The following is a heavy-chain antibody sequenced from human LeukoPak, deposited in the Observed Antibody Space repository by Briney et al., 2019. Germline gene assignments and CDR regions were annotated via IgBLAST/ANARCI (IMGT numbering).Heavy chain of an antibody. CDR1: GYTFTGYY. D-gene: IGHD4-17*01. CDR3: ARVRASSFDYGDYAY. V-gene: IGHV1-2*02. Sequence: ASVKVSCKASGYTFTGYYMHWVRQAPGQGLEWMGWINPNSGGTNYAQKFQGRVTMTRDTSISTAYMELSRLRSDDTAVYYCARVRASSFDYGDYAYWGQGTLVAVSS. J-gene: IGHJ4*02. CDR2: INPNSGGT.